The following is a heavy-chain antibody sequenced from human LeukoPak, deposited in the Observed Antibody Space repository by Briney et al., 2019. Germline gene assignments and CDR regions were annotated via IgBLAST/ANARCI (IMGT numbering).Heavy chain of an antibody. Sequence: GASVKVSCKASGYTFTGYYIHWVRQAPGQGLEWMGWINPNSGGTNYAQKFQGRVTMTRDTSISTAYMELSRLRSDDTAVYCCAREGEAEQQLAFDPWGQGTLVTVSS. J-gene: IGHJ5*02. CDR1: GYTFTGYY. CDR3: AREGEAEQQLAFDP. D-gene: IGHD6-13*01. CDR2: INPNSGGT. V-gene: IGHV1-2*02.